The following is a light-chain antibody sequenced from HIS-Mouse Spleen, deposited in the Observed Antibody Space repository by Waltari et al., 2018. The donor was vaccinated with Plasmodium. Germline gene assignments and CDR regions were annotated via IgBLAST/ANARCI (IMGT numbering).Light chain of an antibody. CDR1: SRAVGSYNL. J-gene: IGLJ2*01. CDR2: EGS. CDR3: CSYAGSSTFVV. Sequence: QSALTQPASVSGSPGQSITIPCPGTSRAVGSYNLVSWYQQHPGKAPKLMIYEGSKRPSGVSNRFSGSKSGNTASLTISGLQAEDEADYYCCSYAGSSTFVVFGGGTKLTVL. V-gene: IGLV2-23*03.